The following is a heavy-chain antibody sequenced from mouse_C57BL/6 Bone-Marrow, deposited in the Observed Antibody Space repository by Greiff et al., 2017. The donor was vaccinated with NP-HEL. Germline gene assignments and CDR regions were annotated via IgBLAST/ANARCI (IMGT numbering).Heavy chain of an antibody. Sequence: DVQLVESGPGLVKPSQSLSLTCSVTGYSIISGYYWNWIRQFPGNKLEWMAYISYDGSNNYNPSLKNRISITPYISKNQFVLKWTSVTTEDTATYYGAREGGYYGSPFAYWGQGTLVTVSA. CDR3: AREGGYYGSPFAY. D-gene: IGHD1-1*01. J-gene: IGHJ3*01. CDR2: ISYDGSN. CDR1: GYSIISGYY. V-gene: IGHV3-6*01.